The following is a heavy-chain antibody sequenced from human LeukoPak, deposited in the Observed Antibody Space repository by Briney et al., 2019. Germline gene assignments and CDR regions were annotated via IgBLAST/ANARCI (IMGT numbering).Heavy chain of an antibody. V-gene: IGHV1-46*01. D-gene: IGHD3-22*01. CDR2: INPSGGST. CDR3: AKAHPDYYDSSGYSFDP. CDR1: GYTFTSYY. Sequence: ASVKVSCKASGYTFTSYYMHWVRQAPGQGLEWMGIINPSGGSTSYAQKFQGRVTMTRDTSTSTVYMELSSLRSEDTAVYYCAKAHPDYYDSSGYSFDPWGQGTLVTVSS. J-gene: IGHJ5*02.